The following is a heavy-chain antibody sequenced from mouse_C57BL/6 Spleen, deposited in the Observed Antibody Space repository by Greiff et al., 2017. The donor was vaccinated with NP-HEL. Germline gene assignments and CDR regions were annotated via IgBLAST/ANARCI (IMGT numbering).Heavy chain of an antibody. CDR1: GYTFTSYW. D-gene: IGHD1-1*01. V-gene: IGHV1-64*01. Sequence: QVQLQQPGAELVKPGASVKLSCKASGYTFTSYWMHWVKQRPGQGLEWIGMIHPNSGSTNYNEKFKSKATLTVDKSSSTAYMQLSSLTSEDSAVYYCSSPYYYGSSCYFDYWGQGTTLTVSS. J-gene: IGHJ2*01. CDR2: IHPNSGST. CDR3: SSPYYYGSSCYFDY.